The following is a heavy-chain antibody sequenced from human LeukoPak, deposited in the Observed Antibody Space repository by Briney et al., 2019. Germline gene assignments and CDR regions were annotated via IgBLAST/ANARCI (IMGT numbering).Heavy chain of an antibody. Sequence: PGGSLRLSCAASGFTFSSYAMSWVRQAPGQGLEWVSAITGSGSNTHYADSVKGRFTISRDNSKNTLDLQMNGLRAEDTAVYYCAKDLRSWGIAVAGLDYWGQGTLVTVSS. V-gene: IGHV3-23*01. CDR2: ITGSGSNT. J-gene: IGHJ4*02. CDR3: AKDLRSWGIAVAGLDY. D-gene: IGHD6-13*01. CDR1: GFTFSSYA.